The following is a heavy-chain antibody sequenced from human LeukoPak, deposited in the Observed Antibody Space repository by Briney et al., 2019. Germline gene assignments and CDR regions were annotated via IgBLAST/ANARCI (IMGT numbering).Heavy chain of an antibody. CDR1: GFTFSSYW. CDR3: ARDRSDIVVVPAAMGDY. Sequence: GGSLRLSCAASGFTFSSYWMHWVRQAPGKGLEWVSYISSSSSTIYYADSVKGRFTISRDNAKNSLYLQMNSLRAEDTAVYYCARDRSDIVVVPAAMGDYWGQGTLVTVSS. J-gene: IGHJ4*02. D-gene: IGHD2-2*01. CDR2: ISSSSSTI. V-gene: IGHV3-48*01.